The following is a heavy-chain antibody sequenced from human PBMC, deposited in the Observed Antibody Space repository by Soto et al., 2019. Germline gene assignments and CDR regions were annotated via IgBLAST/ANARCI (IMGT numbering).Heavy chain of an antibody. D-gene: IGHD6-19*01. J-gene: IGHJ1*01. CDR2: ISSSSSTI. CDR3: ARDPRYSSGQNFQH. V-gene: IGHV3-48*01. CDR1: GFTFSSYS. Sequence: EVQLVESGGGLVQPGGSLRLSCAASGFTFSSYSMNWVRQAPGKGLEWVSYISSSSSTIYYADSVKGRFTISRDNAKNSLYLRKNSLRAEDTAVYYCARDPRYSSGQNFQHWGQGTLVTVSS.